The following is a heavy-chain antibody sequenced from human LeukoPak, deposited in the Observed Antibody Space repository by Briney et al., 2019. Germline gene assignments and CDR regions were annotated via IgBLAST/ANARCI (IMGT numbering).Heavy chain of an antibody. D-gene: IGHD2-8*02. Sequence: SQTLSLTCTVSGGSISSGSYYWSWIRQPAGEGLEWIGRIYTSGSTNYNPSLKSRVTISVDTSKNQFSLKLSSVTAADTAVYYCARGVVYTSYYYGMDVWGQGTTVTVSS. CDR3: ARGVVYTSYYYGMDV. V-gene: IGHV4-61*02. CDR1: GGSISSGSYY. CDR2: IYTSGST. J-gene: IGHJ6*02.